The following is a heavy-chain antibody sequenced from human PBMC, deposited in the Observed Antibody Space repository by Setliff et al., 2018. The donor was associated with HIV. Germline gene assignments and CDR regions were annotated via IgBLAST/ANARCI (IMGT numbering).Heavy chain of an antibody. J-gene: IGHJ3*01. Sequence: ETLSLTCTVSGGSISTYYWNWIRQSPGTGLEWIGDINYRGVTYYNPSLKSRVTFSLDTSKNQSSLTLTSVTAADTAVYYCARDSNPAGSPGYEYARRGAFDLWGPGTPVTVSS. V-gene: IGHV4-59*01. CDR2: INYRGVT. CDR3: ARDSNPAGSPGYEYARRGAFDL. D-gene: IGHD5-12*01. CDR1: GGSISTYY.